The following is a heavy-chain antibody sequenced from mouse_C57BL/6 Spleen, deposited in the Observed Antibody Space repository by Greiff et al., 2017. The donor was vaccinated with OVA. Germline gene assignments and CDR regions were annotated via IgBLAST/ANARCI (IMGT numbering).Heavy chain of an antibody. CDR1: GFTFSSYA. CDR3: ARDNYGDFDY. D-gene: IGHD1-1*01. J-gene: IGHJ2*01. CDR2: ISDGGSYT. V-gene: IGHV5-4*01. Sequence: EVKLVESGGGLVKPGGSLKLSCAASGFTFSSYAMSWVRQTPEKRLEWVATISDGGSYTYYPDNGKGRFTISRDNAKNNLYLQMSHLKSEDTAMYYCARDNYGDFDYWGQGTTLTVSS.